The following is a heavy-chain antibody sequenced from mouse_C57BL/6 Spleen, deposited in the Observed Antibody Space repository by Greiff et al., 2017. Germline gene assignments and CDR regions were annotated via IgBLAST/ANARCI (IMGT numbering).Heavy chain of an antibody. D-gene: IGHD2-4*01. CDR2: IRSTSNNYAT. Sequence: EVQLVESGGGLVQPKGSLKLSCAASGFSFNTYAMNWVRQAPGKGLEWVARIRSTSNNYATYYADSVKDRFTISRDDAESMLYLQMNNLKTEDTAMYCCVREGVYDYDERDGFDYWGQGTTLTVSS. CDR1: GFSFNTYA. V-gene: IGHV10-1*01. CDR3: VREGVYDYDERDGFDY. J-gene: IGHJ2*01.